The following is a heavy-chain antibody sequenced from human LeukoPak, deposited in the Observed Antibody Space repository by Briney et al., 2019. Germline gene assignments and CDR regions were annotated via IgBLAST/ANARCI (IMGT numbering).Heavy chain of an antibody. V-gene: IGHV1-2*02. CDR3: ARGEITIFGKMGPFFDY. CDR1: GYTFTGYY. Sequence: WASVKVSCKASGYTFTGYYMHWVRQAPGQGLEWMGWINPNSGGTNYAQKFQGRVTMTRDTSISTAYMELSRLRSDDTAVYYCARGEITIFGKMGPFFDYWGQGTLVTVSS. CDR2: INPNSGGT. D-gene: IGHD3-3*01. J-gene: IGHJ4*02.